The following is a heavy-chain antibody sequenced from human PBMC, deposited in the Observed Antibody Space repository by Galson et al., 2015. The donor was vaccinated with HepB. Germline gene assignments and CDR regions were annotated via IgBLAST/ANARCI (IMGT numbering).Heavy chain of an antibody. J-gene: IGHJ3*02. CDR1: GYSFTSYW. V-gene: IGHV5-51*01. D-gene: IGHD3-3*01. CDR3: ARRGQEWLLPSAFDI. Sequence: QSGAEVKKPGESLKISCKGSGYSFTSYWIGWVRQMPGKGLEWMGIIYPGDSDTRYSPSFQGQVTISADKSISTAYLQWSSLKASDTAMYYCARRGQEWLLPSAFDIWGQGTMVTVSS. CDR2: IYPGDSDT.